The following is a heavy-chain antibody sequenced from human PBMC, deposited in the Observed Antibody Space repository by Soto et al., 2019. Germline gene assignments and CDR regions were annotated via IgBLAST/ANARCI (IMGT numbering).Heavy chain of an antibody. CDR1: GASIASLPYN. V-gene: IGHV4-39*01. CDR2: IFSTGSP. CDR3: ARHTMTTVTTFDY. Sequence: QLQLQESGPGLVKPSETLSLTCTVSGASIASLPYNWGWIRQPPGKGLQWIGSIFSTGSPYFNPSLKSRVTISVDTSKNQLSLRLRSVSAADTALYFCARHTMTTVTTFDYWGQGTLVAVSS. D-gene: IGHD4-17*01. J-gene: IGHJ4*02.